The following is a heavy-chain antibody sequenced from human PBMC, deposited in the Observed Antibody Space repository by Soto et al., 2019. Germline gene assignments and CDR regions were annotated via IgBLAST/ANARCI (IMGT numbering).Heavy chain of an antibody. V-gene: IGHV3-23*01. CDR3: AKDLYGSGSYRFDS. J-gene: IGHJ4*02. CDR1: GFTFSSYA. CDR2: ISGSGVST. Sequence: VGSLRLSCAASGFTFSSYAMTWIRQAPGKGLEWVSDISGSGVSTHYADSVKGRFTISRDNSKNTLYLQMNSLRAEDTAVYYCAKDLYGSGSYRFDSWGQGTLVTVSS. D-gene: IGHD3-10*01.